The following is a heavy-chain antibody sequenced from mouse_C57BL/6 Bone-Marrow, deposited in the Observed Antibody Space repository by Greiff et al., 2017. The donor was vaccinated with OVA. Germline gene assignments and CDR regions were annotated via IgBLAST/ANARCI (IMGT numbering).Heavy chain of an antibody. CDR1: GFNIKDDY. CDR2: IDPENGDT. CDR3: TIYYGSSYRYFDV. Sequence: EVKLMESGAELVRPGASVKLSCTASGFNIKDDYMHWVKQRPEQGLEWIGWIDPENGDTEYASKFQGKATITADTSSNTAYLQLSSLTSEDTAVYYCTIYYGSSYRYFDVWGTGTTVTVSS. J-gene: IGHJ1*03. V-gene: IGHV14-4*01. D-gene: IGHD1-1*01.